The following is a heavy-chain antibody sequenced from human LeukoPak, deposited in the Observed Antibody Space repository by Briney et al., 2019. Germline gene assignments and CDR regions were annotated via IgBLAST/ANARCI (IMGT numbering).Heavy chain of an antibody. CDR3: ARDRYFFDSSGYFYLEAFGV. D-gene: IGHD3-22*01. Sequence: ASVKVSCKASGYTFTSYGISWVRQAPGQGPEWMGWISGFNGNTEHSQRLQGRVTMTTDTLTNTAYMELRSLRFDDTAVYYCARDRYFFDSSGYFYLEAFGVWGQGTMVTVSS. CDR2: ISGFNGNT. V-gene: IGHV1-18*01. J-gene: IGHJ3*01. CDR1: GYTFTSYG.